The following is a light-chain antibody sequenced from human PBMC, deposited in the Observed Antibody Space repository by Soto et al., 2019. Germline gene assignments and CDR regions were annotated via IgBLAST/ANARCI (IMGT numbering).Light chain of an antibody. CDR1: SSNIGNNY. CDR3: AAWDNRLSAGV. J-gene: IGLJ2*01. CDR2: DSN. V-gene: IGLV1-51*01. Sequence: QSVLTQPPSVSAAPGQKVTISCSGSSSNIGNNYVSWYQQLPGTAPKLLIYDSNKRPSAIPDRFSGSKSGTSATLGITGLQTGDEADYYCAAWDNRLSAGVFGGGTKLAVL.